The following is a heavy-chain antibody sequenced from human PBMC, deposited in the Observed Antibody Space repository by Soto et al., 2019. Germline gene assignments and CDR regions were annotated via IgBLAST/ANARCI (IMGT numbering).Heavy chain of an antibody. V-gene: IGHV3-30*18. J-gene: IGHJ4*02. CDR2: ISYDGSNK. CDR3: VKEVIRRITMIVDY. Sequence: GRSLRLSCAASGVTFSSDGMHWVRQAPGKGLEWVAVISYDGSNKYYADSVKGRFTISRDNSKNTLYLQMNSLRAEDTAVYYCVKEVIRRITMIVDYWGPGTLVTVSS. D-gene: IGHD3-22*01. CDR1: GVTFSSDG.